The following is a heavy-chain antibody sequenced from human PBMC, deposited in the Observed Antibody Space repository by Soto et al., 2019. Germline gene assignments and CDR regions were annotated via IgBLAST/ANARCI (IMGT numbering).Heavy chain of an antibody. Sequence: SETLSLTCSVSGGSINSYWWSWIRQPAGKGLEWIGRVYSSGTTDYDPSLNSRATLSVETSKNQFSLKLSSVTAADTAVYYCARDIGSYAYGEGYWGQGIQVTVSS. V-gene: IGHV4-4*07. D-gene: IGHD3-10*01. CDR1: GGSINSYW. J-gene: IGHJ4*02. CDR2: VYSSGTT. CDR3: ARDIGSYAYGEGY.